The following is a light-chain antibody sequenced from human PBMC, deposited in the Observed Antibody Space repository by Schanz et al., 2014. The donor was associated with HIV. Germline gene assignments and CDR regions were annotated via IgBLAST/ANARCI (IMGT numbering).Light chain of an antibody. CDR1: SSDVGAYNL. CDR2: EVS. CDR3: SSYGGGDTLL. J-gene: IGLJ3*02. V-gene: IGLV2-8*01. Sequence: QSVLTQPPSASGSPGQSVTVSCSGTSSDVGAYNLVSWYQQHPGKAPKLVLYEVSERPSGVPDRFSGSKSGNTASLTVSGLQADDEADYYCSSYGGGDTLLFGGGTKLTVL.